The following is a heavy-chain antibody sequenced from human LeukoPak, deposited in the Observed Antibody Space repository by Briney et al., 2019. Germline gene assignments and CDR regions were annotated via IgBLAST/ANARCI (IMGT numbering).Heavy chain of an antibody. CDR1: GFTFDDYG. CDR2: INWNGGST. V-gene: IGHV3-20*04. J-gene: IGHJ4*02. Sequence: GGSLRLSCAASGFTFDDYGMSWVRQAPGKGLEWVSGINWNGGSTGYADSVKGRFTISRDNAKNSLYLQMNSLRAGDTALYYCARDVLPSGNYYGSGSYGYWGQGTLVTVSS. D-gene: IGHD3-10*01. CDR3: ARDVLPSGNYYGSGSYGY.